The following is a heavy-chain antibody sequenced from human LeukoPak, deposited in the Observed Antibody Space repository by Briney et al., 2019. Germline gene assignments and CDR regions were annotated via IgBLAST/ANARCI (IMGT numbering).Heavy chain of an antibody. J-gene: IGHJ4*02. V-gene: IGHV1-46*01. CDR2: INPSGGST. Sequence: ASVKVSCKASGYTFTSYYMHWVRQAPGQGLEWMGIINPSGGSTSYAQKFQGRVTMTRDTSTSTVYMELSSLRSEDTAVYYCARCTMVRGVIKDVDYWGQGTLVTVSS. CDR3: ARCTMVRGVIKDVDY. D-gene: IGHD3-10*01. CDR1: GYTFTSYY.